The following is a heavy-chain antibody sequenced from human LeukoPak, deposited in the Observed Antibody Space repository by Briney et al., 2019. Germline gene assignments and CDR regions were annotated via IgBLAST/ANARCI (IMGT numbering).Heavy chain of an antibody. J-gene: IGHJ4*02. Sequence: GGSLRLSCAASGFTFDDYAMHWVRQAPGKGLEWVSAISGSGVTTYYADSVKGRFTISRDNSKHTLYLQMNSLRAEDTAVYYCSKWKAIVLVPADRSPIDYWGQGTLVTVSS. V-gene: IGHV3-23*01. CDR1: GFTFDDYA. CDR3: SKWKAIVLVPADRSPIDY. CDR2: ISGSGVTT. D-gene: IGHD2-2*01.